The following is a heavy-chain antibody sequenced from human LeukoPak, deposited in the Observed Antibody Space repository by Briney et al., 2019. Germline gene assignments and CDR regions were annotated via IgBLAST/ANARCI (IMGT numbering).Heavy chain of an antibody. CDR3: ASGYPDPYYFDY. D-gene: IGHD5-12*01. CDR2: IYYSGST. V-gene: IGHV4-61*01. J-gene: IGHJ4*02. Sequence: SETLSLTCTVSGGSVSSGSYYWSWIRQPPGKGLEWIGYIYYSGSTYYNPSLKSRVTISVDRSKNQFSLKLSSVTAADTAVYYCASGYPDPYYFDYWGQGTLVTVSS. CDR1: GGSVSSGSYY.